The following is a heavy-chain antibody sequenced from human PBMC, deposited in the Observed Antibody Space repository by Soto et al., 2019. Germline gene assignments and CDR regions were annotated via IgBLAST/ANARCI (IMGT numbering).Heavy chain of an antibody. D-gene: IGHD3-3*01. CDR2: ISHTGGA. V-gene: IGHV4-34*01. Sequence: SETLSLTCAVYGGSFTEYYWNWVRQYPGKGLEWIGDISHTGGAKYNPSLKSRVAMSMDKSKNQLFLNMNSVTAADTAVYYCAFYDFSSGTCSGYGSQGTLVTVSS. CDR3: AFYDFSSGTCSGY. J-gene: IGHJ4*02. CDR1: GGSFTEYY.